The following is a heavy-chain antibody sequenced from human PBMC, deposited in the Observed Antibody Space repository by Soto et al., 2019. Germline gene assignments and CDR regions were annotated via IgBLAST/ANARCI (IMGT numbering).Heavy chain of an antibody. CDR3: AKTTVTTLGIDYYYYGMDV. CDR1: GFTFSSYA. Sequence: GGSLRLSCAASGFTFSSYAMSWVRQAPGKGLEWVSAISGSGGSTYYADSVKGRFTISRDNSKNTLYLQMNSLRAEDTAVYYCAKTTVTTLGIDYYYYGMDVWGQGTTVTVSS. J-gene: IGHJ6*02. V-gene: IGHV3-23*01. D-gene: IGHD4-17*01. CDR2: ISGSGGST.